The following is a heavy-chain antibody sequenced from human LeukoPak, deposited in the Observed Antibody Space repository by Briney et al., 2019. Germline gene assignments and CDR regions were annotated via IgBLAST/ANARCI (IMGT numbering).Heavy chain of an antibody. CDR3: AKVATATVDRNHILFYYFDY. V-gene: IGHV3-30*18. CDR2: ISHDGSNK. J-gene: IGHJ4*02. Sequence: RGESLKISCKGSGYSFTSYWIGWVRQMPGKGLEWVAVISHDGSNKYYAGSVKGRFTTSRDNSKNTLYLQMNSLRAEDTAVYYCAKVATATVDRNHILFYYFDYWGQGTLVPVSS. D-gene: IGHD1-14*01. CDR1: GYSFTSYW.